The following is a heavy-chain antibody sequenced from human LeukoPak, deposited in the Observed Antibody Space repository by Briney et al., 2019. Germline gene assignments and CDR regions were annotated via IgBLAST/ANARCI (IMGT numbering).Heavy chain of an antibody. CDR1: GFTVSSNY. J-gene: IGHJ3*02. CDR2: IYSGGST. CDR3: AREYYYGSGSYTRPDAFDI. V-gene: IGHV3-66*01. D-gene: IGHD3-10*01. Sequence: GGSLRLSCAASGFTVSSNYMSWVRQAPGKGLEWVSVIYSGGSTYYADSVKGRFTISRDNSKNTLYLQMNSLRAEDTAVYYCAREYYYGSGSYTRPDAFDIWGQGTMVTVSS.